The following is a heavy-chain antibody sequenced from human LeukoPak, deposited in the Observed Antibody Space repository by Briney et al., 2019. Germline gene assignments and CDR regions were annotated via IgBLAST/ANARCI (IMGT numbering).Heavy chain of an antibody. Sequence: SETLSLTCTVSGGSISSSSYYWGWICQPPGKGLAWIGSIYYSGSTYYNPSLKSRVTISVDTSKNQFSLKLSSVTAADTAVYYCASLVAGFDAFDIWGQGTMVTVSS. CDR1: GGSISSSSYY. V-gene: IGHV4-39*01. J-gene: IGHJ3*02. CDR3: ASLVAGFDAFDI. CDR2: IYYSGST. D-gene: IGHD6-19*01.